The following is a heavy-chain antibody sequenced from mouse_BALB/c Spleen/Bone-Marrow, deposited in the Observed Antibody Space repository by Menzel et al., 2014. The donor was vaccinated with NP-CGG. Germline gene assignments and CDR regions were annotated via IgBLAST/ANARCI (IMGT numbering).Heavy chain of an antibody. J-gene: IGHJ2*01. CDR2: INPSNGRT. Sequence: QVQLQQSGAELVKPGASVKLSCKASGYTFTSYWMHWVKQRPGQGLEWIGEINPSNGRTNYSEKFKSKATLTVDKSSSTAYMQLSSLTSEDSAVYYCARGGFDYWGQGTTLTVSS. V-gene: IGHV1S81*02. CDR3: ARGGFDY. CDR1: GYTFTSYW.